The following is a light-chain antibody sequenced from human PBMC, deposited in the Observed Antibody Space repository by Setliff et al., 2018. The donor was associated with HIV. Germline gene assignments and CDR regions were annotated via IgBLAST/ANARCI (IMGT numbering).Light chain of an antibody. Sequence: QSVLTQPASVSGSPGQSLAISCTGTGDDIGGYNFVSWYQHYPGKAPKLIIYEVDKRPSGVSNRFSGSKSGNAASLTISGLQAEDEADYHCCSYAGESTFVFGGGTKVTVL. CDR1: GDDIGGYNF. CDR3: CSYAGESTFV. CDR2: EVD. V-gene: IGLV2-23*02. J-gene: IGLJ2*01.